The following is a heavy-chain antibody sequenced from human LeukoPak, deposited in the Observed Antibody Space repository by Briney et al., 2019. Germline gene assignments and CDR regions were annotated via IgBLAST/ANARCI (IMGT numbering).Heavy chain of an antibody. CDR1: GFTFSGYG. J-gene: IGHJ2*01. CDR3: AKEGLWFGELLYNWYFDL. Sequence: GGTLRLSCAASGFTFSGYGMHWVRQAPAKGLEWVAVISYDGSNKYYADSVKGRFTIPRDNSKNTLYLQKNSLRAEDTAVYYCAKEGLWFGELLYNWYFDLWGRGTLVTVSS. V-gene: IGHV3-30*18. CDR2: ISYDGSNK. D-gene: IGHD3-10*01.